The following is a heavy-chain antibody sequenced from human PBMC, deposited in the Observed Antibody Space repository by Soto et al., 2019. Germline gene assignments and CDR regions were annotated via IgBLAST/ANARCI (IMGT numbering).Heavy chain of an antibody. V-gene: IGHV3-7*01. CDR1: GFTFSSYW. CDR3: XXXAXTGRGWDV. J-gene: IGHJ6*02. D-gene: IGHD3-10*01. Sequence: EVQLVESGGGLVQPGGSLRLSCVDSGFTFSSYWMSWVRQAPVKGLEWVGNIKQDGSEENYVDSLKGRFTISRDNAKXSXXXXXXXXXXXXTAXYYXXXXAXTGRGWDVWGQGTTVVVSS. CDR2: IKQDGSEE.